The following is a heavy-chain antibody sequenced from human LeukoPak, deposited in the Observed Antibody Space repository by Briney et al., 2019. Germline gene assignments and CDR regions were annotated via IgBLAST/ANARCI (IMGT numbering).Heavy chain of an antibody. CDR2: INHSGST. CDR3: ARVGDSKVWFDP. CDR1: GGSFSGYY. D-gene: IGHD4-11*01. J-gene: IGHJ5*02. V-gene: IGHV4-34*01. Sequence: SETLSLTCAVYGGSFSGYYWSWICQPPGKGLEWIGEINHSGSTNYNPSLKSRVTISVDTSKNQFSLKLSSVTAADTAVYYCARVGDSKVWFDPWGQGTLVTVSS.